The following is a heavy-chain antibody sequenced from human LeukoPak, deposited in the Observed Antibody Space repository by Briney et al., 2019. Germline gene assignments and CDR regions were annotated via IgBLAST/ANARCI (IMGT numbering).Heavy chain of an antibody. J-gene: IGHJ4*02. Sequence: SDTLSLTCAVSGYSISSSNWWGWIRQPPGNGLEWIGYIHYSGSTDYNPSLKSRVTMSVDTSKNQFSLKLSSVTAVDTAVYYCALYCSADNCGYFDYWGQGTLVTVSS. D-gene: IGHD2-15*01. CDR1: GYSISSSNW. V-gene: IGHV4-28*01. CDR3: ALYCSADNCGYFDY. CDR2: IHYSGST.